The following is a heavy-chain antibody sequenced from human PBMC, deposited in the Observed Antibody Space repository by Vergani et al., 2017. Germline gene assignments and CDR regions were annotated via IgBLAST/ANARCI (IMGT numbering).Heavy chain of an antibody. CDR1: GGTFSNYA. Sequence: QVQLVQSGAEVKKPGSSVKVSCKASGGTFSNYAIIWVRQAPGQGLEWMGGIIAILGTAHYAQKFQGRVTITADESTSTTYMELSSLRSDDTAVYYCARDPLRGVVPDAITGLWANWFDPWGQGTLVTVSS. V-gene: IGHV1-69*11. CDR2: IIAILGTA. D-gene: IGHD2-2*02. CDR3: ARDPLRGVVPDAITGLWANWFDP. J-gene: IGHJ5*02.